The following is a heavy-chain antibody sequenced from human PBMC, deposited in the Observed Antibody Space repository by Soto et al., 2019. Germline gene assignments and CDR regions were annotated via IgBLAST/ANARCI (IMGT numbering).Heavy chain of an antibody. CDR2: INHSGGT. V-gene: IGHV4-34*01. D-gene: IGHD6-13*01. CDR3: ARGRGSSWYRDYYYYGMDV. CDR1: GGSFSGYY. Sequence: PSETLSLTCAVYGGSFSGYYWSWIRQPPGKGLEWIGEINHSGGTNYNPSLKSRVTISVDTSKNQFSLKLSSVTAADTAVYYRARGRGSSWYRDYYYYGMDVWGQGTTVTVSS. J-gene: IGHJ6*02.